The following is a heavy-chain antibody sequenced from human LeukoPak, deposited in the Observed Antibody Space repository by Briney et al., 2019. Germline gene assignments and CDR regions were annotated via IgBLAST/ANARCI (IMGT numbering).Heavy chain of an antibody. Sequence: PGTLSLTCAVSGGSISSGLCWTWVRQPPGKGLEWIGEIYPSGTTNYNPSLKSRVTISVDKSENQFSLKLYSVTAADTAVYYCTRNAGNSDFDYWGQGTLVTVSS. V-gene: IGHV4-4*03. CDR1: GGSISSGLC. CDR2: IYPSGTT. J-gene: IGHJ4*02. D-gene: IGHD4-23*01. CDR3: TRNAGNSDFDY.